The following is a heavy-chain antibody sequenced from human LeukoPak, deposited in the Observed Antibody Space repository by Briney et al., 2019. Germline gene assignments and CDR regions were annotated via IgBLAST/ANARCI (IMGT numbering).Heavy chain of an antibody. Sequence: PGGSLRLSCAASGFTVGSNYMSWVRQAPGNGLEWVSVIYSGGSTYYADSVKGRFTISRDNSKSTLYLQMNSLRAEDTAVYYCARDITGTTDDYWGQGTLVTVSS. CDR1: GFTVGSNY. J-gene: IGHJ4*02. V-gene: IGHV3-66*02. CDR2: IYSGGST. CDR3: ARDITGTTDDY. D-gene: IGHD1-20*01.